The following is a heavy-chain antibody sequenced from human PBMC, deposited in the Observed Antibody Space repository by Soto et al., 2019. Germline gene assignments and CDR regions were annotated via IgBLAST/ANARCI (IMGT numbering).Heavy chain of an antibody. Sequence: QVQLVQSGAEVKKPGASVKVSCKASGYTFTSYGISWVRQAPGQGLEWMGWISAYNGNTNYAQKLQGRVTMTTDTSTSTAYMELRSLRSDDTAVYYCARDSMCSGGSGYSGDWFDPWGQGTLVTVSS. D-gene: IGHD2-15*01. CDR3: ARDSMCSGGSGYSGDWFDP. CDR2: ISAYNGNT. CDR1: GYTFTSYG. V-gene: IGHV1-18*01. J-gene: IGHJ5*02.